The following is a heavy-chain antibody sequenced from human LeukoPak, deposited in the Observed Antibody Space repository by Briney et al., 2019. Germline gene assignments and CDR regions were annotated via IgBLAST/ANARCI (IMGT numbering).Heavy chain of an antibody. CDR2: IIPIFGTA. CDR1: GGTFSSYA. CDR3: ARAGFSALDAFDI. Sequence: SVKVSCKASGGTFSSYAISWVRQAPGQGLEWMGGIIPIFGTANYAQKFQGRVAITTDESTSTAYMELSSLRSEDTAVYYCARAGFSALDAFDIWGQGTLVTVSS. D-gene: IGHD3-3*02. V-gene: IGHV1-69*05. J-gene: IGHJ3*02.